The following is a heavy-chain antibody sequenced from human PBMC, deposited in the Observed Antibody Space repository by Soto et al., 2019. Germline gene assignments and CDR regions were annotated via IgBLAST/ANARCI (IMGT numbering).Heavy chain of an antibody. D-gene: IGHD3-10*01. J-gene: IGHJ5*02. CDR1: GFTFGQFV. CDR3: AKADTGWFAP. Sequence: EEQLLESGGDLVQPGGSLRLSCAASGFTFGQFVMTWDRQAPGKGLEWVSTITGSSGSTTYTESVKGRFTISRDNSKNSLYLQMNNLRADDTAIYYCAKADTGWFAPWGRGTLVTVSS. CDR2: ITGSSGST. V-gene: IGHV3-23*01.